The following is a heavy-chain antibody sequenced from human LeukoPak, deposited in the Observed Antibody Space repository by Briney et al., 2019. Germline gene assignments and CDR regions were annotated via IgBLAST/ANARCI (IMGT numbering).Heavy chain of an antibody. V-gene: IGHV3-30-3*01. Sequence: SGGSLRLSCVVSGFTLSSHWMSWVRLVPGKGLEWVAVISSDGSKKFYSDSVKGQFTISRDNSKNTLYLQMNSLRTEDTGVYFCVRDAGGYWGQGTLVTVSS. CDR3: VRDAGGY. D-gene: IGHD1-14*01. CDR1: GFTLSSHW. J-gene: IGHJ4*02. CDR2: ISSDGSKK.